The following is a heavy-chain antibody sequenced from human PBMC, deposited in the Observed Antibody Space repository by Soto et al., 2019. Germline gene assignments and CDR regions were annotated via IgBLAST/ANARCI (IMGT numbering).Heavy chain of an antibody. J-gene: IGHJ4*02. Sequence: ASVKVSCKASGYTFTSYAMHWVRQAPGQRLEWMGWINAGNGNTKYSQKFQGRVTITRDTSASTAYMELSSLRSEDTAVYYCAREGTIFGVVMMGFDYWGQGTLVTVSS. CDR2: INAGNGNT. CDR3: AREGTIFGVVMMGFDY. CDR1: GYTFTSYA. V-gene: IGHV1-3*01. D-gene: IGHD3-3*01.